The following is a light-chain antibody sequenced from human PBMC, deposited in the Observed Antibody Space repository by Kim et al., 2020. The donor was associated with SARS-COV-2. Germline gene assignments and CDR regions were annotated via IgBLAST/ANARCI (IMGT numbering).Light chain of an antibody. CDR1: IGTY. V-gene: IGKV1-33*01. J-gene: IGKJ1*01. Sequence: IGTYLNWYQHKPGTAPNILIYDASKLETGVPSRFSGSGSGTEFTFTITSLQPEDIATYYCQHFYHFPRTFGQGTKVDIK. CDR2: DAS. CDR3: QHFYHFPRT.